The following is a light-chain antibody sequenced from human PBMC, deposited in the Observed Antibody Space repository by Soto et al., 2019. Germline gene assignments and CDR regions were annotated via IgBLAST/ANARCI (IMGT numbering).Light chain of an antibody. CDR3: GTWDSNLNADV. Sequence: QSVLTQPPSVSAAPGQKVTISCSGSSSKIGNTYVSWYQQLPETAPKLLIYENSKRPSGIPDRFSGSKSGTSATLDITGLQTGDEADYYCGTWDSNLNADVFGTGTKVTVL. V-gene: IGLV1-51*02. CDR2: ENS. J-gene: IGLJ1*01. CDR1: SSKIGNTY.